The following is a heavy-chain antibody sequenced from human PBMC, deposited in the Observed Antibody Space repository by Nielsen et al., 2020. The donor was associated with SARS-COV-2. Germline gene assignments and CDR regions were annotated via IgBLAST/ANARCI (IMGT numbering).Heavy chain of an antibody. CDR1: GGSISSYY. D-gene: IGHD3-22*01. Sequence: SETLSLTCTVSGGSISSYYWSWIRQPPGKGLEWIGYIYYSGSTNYNPSLKSRVTISVDTSKNQFSLKLSSVTAADTAVYYCARGGYYDAVWYFDYWGQGTLVTVSS. CDR2: IYYSGST. J-gene: IGHJ4*02. CDR3: ARGGYYDAVWYFDY. V-gene: IGHV4-59*01.